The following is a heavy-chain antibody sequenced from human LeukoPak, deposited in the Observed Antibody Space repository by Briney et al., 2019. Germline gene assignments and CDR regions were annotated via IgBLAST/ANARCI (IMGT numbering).Heavy chain of an antibody. CDR2: IYYSGSI. CDR1: GYSISSSNY. Sequence: SETLSLTCAVSGYSISSSNYWGWIRQPPGKGLEWIGHIYYSGSIYYNPSLKSRVTMSVDTSKNQFSLKLSSVAAVDTAVYYCARKATTGPTKAAFDIWGQGTMVTVSS. V-gene: IGHV4-28*05. D-gene: IGHD4-17*01. J-gene: IGHJ3*02. CDR3: ARKATTGPTKAAFDI.